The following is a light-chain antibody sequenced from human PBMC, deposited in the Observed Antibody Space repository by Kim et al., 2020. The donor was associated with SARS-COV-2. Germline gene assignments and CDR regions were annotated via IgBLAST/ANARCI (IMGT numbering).Light chain of an antibody. J-gene: IGLJ2*01. CDR1: SGSIASNY. Sequence: NFMLTQPHSVSESPGKTVTISCTRSSGSIASNYVQWYQQRPGSAPTTVIYEDNQRPSGVPDRFSGSIDSSSNSASLTISGLKTEDEADYSCQSYDSSNQVFGGGTQLTVL. V-gene: IGLV6-57*04. CDR2: EDN. CDR3: QSYDSSNQV.